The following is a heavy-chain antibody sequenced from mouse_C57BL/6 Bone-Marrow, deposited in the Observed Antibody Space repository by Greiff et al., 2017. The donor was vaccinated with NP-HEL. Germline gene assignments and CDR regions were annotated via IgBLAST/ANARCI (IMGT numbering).Heavy chain of an antibody. CDR1: GYTFTSYW. V-gene: IGHV1-52*01. CDR3: AFYYGNDWFAY. CDR2: IDPSDSET. D-gene: IGHD2-1*01. J-gene: IGHJ3*01. Sequence: QVQLQQSGAELVRPGSSVKLSCKASGYTFTSYWMHWVKQRPIQGLEWIGNIDPSDSETHYNQKFKDKATLTVDKSSSTCYMQLSSLTSEDSAVYDVAFYYGNDWFAYWGQGTLVTVSA.